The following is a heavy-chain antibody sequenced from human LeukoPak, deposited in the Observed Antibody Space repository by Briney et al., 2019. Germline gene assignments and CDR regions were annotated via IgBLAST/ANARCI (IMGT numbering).Heavy chain of an antibody. CDR3: ARGGATVVGTPDDWFDA. D-gene: IGHD6-13*01. J-gene: IGHJ5*02. CDR2: INPTTGGT. Sequence: GASVKVSCTASGYTFTGNYLTWVRQAPGQGFEWVGWINPTTGGTNYAQKFQGRVTMTRDRYINTVYMELTGLISDDTAVYYCARGGATVVGTPDDWFDAWGQGTLVSVSS. CDR1: GYTFTGNY. V-gene: IGHV1-2*02.